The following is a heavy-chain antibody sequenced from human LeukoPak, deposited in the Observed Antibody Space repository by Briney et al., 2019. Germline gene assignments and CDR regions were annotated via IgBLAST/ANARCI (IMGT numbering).Heavy chain of an antibody. V-gene: IGHV3-74*01. D-gene: IGHD6-19*01. Sequence: GGSLRLSCAASGFTFSSYWMYWVRQAPGKGLVWVSLIKSDGRSTSYADSVKGRFTISRDNAKNTVYLQMNSLRVEDTAVYYCARDFKYSSAYWGQGTLVTVSS. CDR1: GFTFSSYW. J-gene: IGHJ4*02. CDR2: IKSDGRST. CDR3: ARDFKYSSAY.